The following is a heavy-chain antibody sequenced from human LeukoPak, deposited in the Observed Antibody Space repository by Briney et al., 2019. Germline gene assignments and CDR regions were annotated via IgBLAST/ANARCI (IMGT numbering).Heavy chain of an antibody. CDR2: MNPNSGNT. CDR3: AREYILTAYYGDY. D-gene: IGHD3-9*01. V-gene: IGHV1-8*01. J-gene: IGHJ4*02. Sequence: GASVKVSCKASGYTFTSYDINWVRQATGQGLEWMGWMNPNSGNTGYAQKFQGRVTMTWDTSISTAYMELSRLRSDDTAVYYCAREYILTAYYGDYWGQGTLVTVSS. CDR1: GYTFTSYD.